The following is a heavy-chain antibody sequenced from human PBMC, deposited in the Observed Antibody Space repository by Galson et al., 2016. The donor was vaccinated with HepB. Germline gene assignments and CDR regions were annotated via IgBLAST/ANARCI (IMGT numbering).Heavy chain of an antibody. CDR2: ISYHGTNK. Sequence: SLRLSCAASGFSFSHYAMHWVRQAPGKGLEWVSIISYHGTNKYYADSVKGRFTISRDNSKNTLYLQMNSLRSEDTAVYYCARDRGQLYLGDGFDIWGQGTLVTVSS. J-gene: IGHJ3*02. CDR3: ARDRGQLYLGDGFDI. CDR1: GFSFSHYA. V-gene: IGHV3-30-3*01. D-gene: IGHD1-1*01.